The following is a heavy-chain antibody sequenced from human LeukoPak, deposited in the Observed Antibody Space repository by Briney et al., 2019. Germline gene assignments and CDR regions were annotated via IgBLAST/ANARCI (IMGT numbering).Heavy chain of an antibody. Sequence: GGSLRLSCAASGFTFSSSAMSWVRQAPGEGLEWVSGITSGGNTYYADSVKGRFTISRDNSKNTLYLQMNSLRAEDTAVYYCAKDVAGTLYYFDYWGQGTLVTVSS. J-gene: IGHJ4*02. CDR3: AKDVAGTLYYFDY. CDR2: ITSGGNT. V-gene: IGHV3-23*01. CDR1: GFTFSSSA. D-gene: IGHD6-19*01.